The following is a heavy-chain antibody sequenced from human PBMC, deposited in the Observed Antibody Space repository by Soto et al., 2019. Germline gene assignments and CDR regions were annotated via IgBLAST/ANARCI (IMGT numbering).Heavy chain of an antibody. CDR3: AREFTCTGS. V-gene: IGHV3-11*01. CDR2: IDPSGSDT. CDR1: EFTFSDYV. D-gene: IGHD3-16*01. Sequence: GVPLRLPCAVAEFTFSDYVMSRVRQAPGKGLEWLSYIDPSGSDTYYSESVKDRFTISRDNAGNSLYLQMNSLTDDDTAVYYCAREFTCTGSWGQGPPVTVYS. J-gene: IGHJ4*02.